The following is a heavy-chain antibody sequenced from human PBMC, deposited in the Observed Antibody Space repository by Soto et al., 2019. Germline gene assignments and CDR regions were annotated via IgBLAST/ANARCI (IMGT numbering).Heavy chain of an antibody. J-gene: IGHJ3*02. D-gene: IGHD4-17*01. Sequence: EVQLVESGGGLVQPGGSLRLSCAASGLTVTTYWKTWVRQAPGKGLEWVANIKEDGSEKNYVDSVKGRFTISRDKAKNSVYMQMNSMRVEDTAVHYCARVEGSSCAYGDSDVDIWGQGTMVTVSS. V-gene: IGHV3-7*01. CDR3: ARVEGSSCAYGDSDVDI. CDR2: IKEDGSEK. CDR1: GLTVTTYW.